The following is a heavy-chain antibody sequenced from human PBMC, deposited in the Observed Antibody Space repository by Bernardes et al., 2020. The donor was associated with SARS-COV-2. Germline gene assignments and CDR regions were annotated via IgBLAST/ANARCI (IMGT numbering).Heavy chain of an antibody. CDR1: GFTFSNYW. V-gene: IGHV3-7*03. CDR2: IKQDGSAV. CDR3: AGGTGWYFDL. D-gene: IGHD3-16*01. Sequence: GGSLRLSCAASGFTFSNYWMHWVRQVPGKGLEWVANIKQDGSAVNYVDSVKGRFTVSRDNAKNSLYLQMNSLRAEDTAVYYCAGGTGWYFDLWGRGALVTVSS. J-gene: IGHJ2*01.